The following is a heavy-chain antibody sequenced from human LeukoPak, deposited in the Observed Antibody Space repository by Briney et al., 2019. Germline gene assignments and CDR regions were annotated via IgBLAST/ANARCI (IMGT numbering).Heavy chain of an antibody. J-gene: IGHJ4*02. Sequence: ASVKVSCKASGYTFTSYYMHWVRQAPGQGLEWMGIINPSGGSTSYAQKFQGRVTMTRDTSTSTVYMELSSLRSEDTAVYCCAREYCSGGSCYGLDYWGQGTLVTVSS. CDR1: GYTFTSYY. CDR3: AREYCSGGSCYGLDY. CDR2: INPSGGST. D-gene: IGHD2-15*01. V-gene: IGHV1-46*01.